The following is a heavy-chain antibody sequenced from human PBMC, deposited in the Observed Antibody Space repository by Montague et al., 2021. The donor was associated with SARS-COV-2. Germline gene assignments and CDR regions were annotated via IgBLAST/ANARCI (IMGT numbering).Heavy chain of an antibody. J-gene: IGHJ4*02. V-gene: IGHV3-13*04. D-gene: IGHD6-6*01. CDR3: ARGGEWSSSSLPDY. CDR1: GFTFGGYD. CDR2: IGIGGDT. Sequence: SLRLSCAASGFTFGGYDMNWVRQAPGKGLEWVSAIGIGGDTYHLGSVKGRFIISRENAKNSLYLQMNSLRVGDTAAYYCARGGEWSSSSLPDYWGQGTLVPVSS.